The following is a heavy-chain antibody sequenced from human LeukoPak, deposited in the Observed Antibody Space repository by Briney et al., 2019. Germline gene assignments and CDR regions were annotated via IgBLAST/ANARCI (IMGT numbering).Heavy chain of an antibody. CDR2: IYYSGST. J-gene: IGHJ4*02. CDR1: GGSISSYY. V-gene: IGHV4-59*08. Sequence: SETLSLTCTVSGGSISSYYWSWIRQPPGKGLEWIGYIYYSGSTNYNPSLKSRVTISVDTSKNQFSLKLSSVTAADTAVYYCARRRYDFWSGYYTGGGFDYWGQGTLVTVSS. D-gene: IGHD3-3*01. CDR3: ARRRYDFWSGYYTGGGFDY.